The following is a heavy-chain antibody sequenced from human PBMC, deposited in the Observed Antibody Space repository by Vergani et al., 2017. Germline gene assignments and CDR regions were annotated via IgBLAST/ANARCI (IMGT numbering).Heavy chain of an antibody. D-gene: IGHD1-26*01. V-gene: IGHV3-23*01. CDR3: VKEAGSNENCIDS. CDR2: LTGGGRST. CDR1: GFTFSTYA. J-gene: IGHJ4*02. Sequence: EVQLLESGGSLKQPGGSVRLSCAASGFTFSTYAMHWVRQAPGKGLEWVSALTGGGRSTYYADSFKGRFIISRDNSRDTLYLQMNSLIPENTATYYCVKEAGSNENCIDSWGQGTLVTVSS.